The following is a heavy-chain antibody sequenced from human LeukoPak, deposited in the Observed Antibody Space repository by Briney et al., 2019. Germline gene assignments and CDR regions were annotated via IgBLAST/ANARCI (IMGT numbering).Heavy chain of an antibody. V-gene: IGHV4-34*01. CDR3: ARDAPNGPKYT. CDR2: INHSGST. Sequence: SETLSLTCAVYGGSFSGYYWSWIRQPPGKGLEWIGEINHSGSTNYNPSLKSRVTISVDTSKNQFSLKLSSVTAADTAVYYCARDAPNGPKYTWGQGTLVTVSS. D-gene: IGHD2-8*01. J-gene: IGHJ4*02. CDR1: GGSFSGYY.